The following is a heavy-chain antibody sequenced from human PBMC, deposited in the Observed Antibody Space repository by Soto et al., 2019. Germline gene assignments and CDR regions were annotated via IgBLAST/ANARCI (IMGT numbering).Heavy chain of an antibody. Sequence: LSLTCPVSGGSISSYYWSWIRQPPGKGLEWIGYIYYSGSTNYNPSLKSRVTISVDTSKNQFSLKLSSVTAADTAVYYCARSAETMFRDIDYWGQGTLVTVSS. J-gene: IGHJ4*02. D-gene: IGHD3-10*01. V-gene: IGHV4-59*01. CDR3: ARSAETMFRDIDY. CDR2: IYYSGST. CDR1: GGSISSYY.